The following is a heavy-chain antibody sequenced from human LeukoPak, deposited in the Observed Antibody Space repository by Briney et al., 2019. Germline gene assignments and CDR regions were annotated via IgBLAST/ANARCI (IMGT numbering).Heavy chain of an antibody. Sequence: SETLSLTCTVSGYSISSGYYWGWIRQPPGKGLEWIGRIYTSGSTNYNPSLKSRVTISVDTSKNQFSLKLSSVTAADTAVYYCAREPLGGLGFGGQGTLVTVSS. CDR3: AREPLGGLGF. D-gene: IGHD1-26*01. J-gene: IGHJ4*02. CDR1: GYSISSGYY. V-gene: IGHV4-38-2*02. CDR2: IYTSGST.